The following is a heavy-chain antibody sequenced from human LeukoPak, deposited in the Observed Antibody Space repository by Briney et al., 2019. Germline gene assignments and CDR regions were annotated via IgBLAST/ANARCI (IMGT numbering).Heavy chain of an antibody. J-gene: IGHJ4*02. Sequence: GGSLRLSCAASGYTFSSYEMNWVRQAPGKGLEWVSYIGTGGGPISYADSVKGRFTVSRDNPKNSPYLQMDSLRAEDTAVYYCPNYYDRSGRDYWGQGTLVTVSS. V-gene: IGHV3-48*03. D-gene: IGHD3-22*01. CDR2: IGTGGGPI. CDR1: GYTFSSYE. CDR3: PNYYDRSGRDY.